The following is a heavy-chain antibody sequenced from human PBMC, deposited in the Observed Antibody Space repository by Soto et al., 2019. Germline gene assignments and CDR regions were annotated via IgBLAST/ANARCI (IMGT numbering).Heavy chain of an antibody. Sequence: PSETLSLTCTVSGGSISSGDYYWSWIRHPPGKDLEWIGYIYYSGTTYYNPSLKSRIAMSVDTSQNHFSLRLNSVTAADTAVYYCARIGLATPNYFDYWGQGTLVTVSS. CDR3: ARIGLATPNYFDY. CDR2: IYYSGTT. D-gene: IGHD1-26*01. J-gene: IGHJ4*02. V-gene: IGHV4-30-4*01. CDR1: GGSISSGDYY.